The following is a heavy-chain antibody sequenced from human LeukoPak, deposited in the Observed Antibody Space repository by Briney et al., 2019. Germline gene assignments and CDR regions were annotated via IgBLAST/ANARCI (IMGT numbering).Heavy chain of an antibody. CDR3: VSQLGGTTFH. Sequence: PSETLSLTCTVSGVSINTYFWSWIRQPPGKGLEWIGYVYYNGITNYNPSLKGRVSISLDTSKNQFSLRLNSVTAAETAVYYCVSQLGGTTFHWGQGTLVTVSS. D-gene: IGHD1/OR15-1a*01. V-gene: IGHV4-59*01. J-gene: IGHJ4*02. CDR2: VYYNGIT. CDR1: GVSINTYF.